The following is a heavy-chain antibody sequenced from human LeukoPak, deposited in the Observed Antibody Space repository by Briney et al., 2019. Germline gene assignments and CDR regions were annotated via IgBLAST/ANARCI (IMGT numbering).Heavy chain of an antibody. CDR2: MNPNSGNT. CDR1: GYTFTSYD. CDR3: ARARGPGYSYGYWDYYYYYMDV. V-gene: IGHV1-8*01. Sequence: ASVKVSCKASGYTFTSYDINWVRQAPGQGLEWMGWMNPNSGNTVYAQKFQGRVTMTRNTSISTAYMELSSLRSEDTAVYYCARARGPGYSYGYWDYYYYYMDVWGKGTTVTVSS. J-gene: IGHJ6*03. D-gene: IGHD5-18*01.